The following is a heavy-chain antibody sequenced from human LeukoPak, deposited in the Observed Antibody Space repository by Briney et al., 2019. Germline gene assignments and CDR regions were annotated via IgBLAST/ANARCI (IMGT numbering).Heavy chain of an antibody. V-gene: IGHV3-48*01. CDR3: ARATGETDEAREVAIAAAGLYYYYYMDV. J-gene: IGHJ6*03. CDR1: GFTVSSNY. CDR2: ISSSSSTI. D-gene: IGHD6-13*01. Sequence: GGSLRLSCAASGFTVSSNYMSWVRQAPGKGLEWVSYISSSSSTIYYADSVKGRFTISRDNAKNSLYLQMNSLRAEDTAVYYCARATGETDEAREVAIAAAGLYYYYYMDVWGKGTTVTVSS.